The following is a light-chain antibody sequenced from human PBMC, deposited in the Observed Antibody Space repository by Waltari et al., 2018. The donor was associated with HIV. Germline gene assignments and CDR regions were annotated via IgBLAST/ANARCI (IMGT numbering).Light chain of an antibody. CDR3: QTWGTGIRV. V-gene: IGLV4-69*01. CDR1: SGHSTYP. J-gene: IGLJ3*02. Sequence: QLVLTQSPSASASLGASVKLTCTLSSGHSTYPIAWHQQQPEKGPRYLMKVNSDGSHSKGDGIPDCLSGSSSGSERYLIISSRKSEDEADDYCQTWGTGIRVFGGGTKLTVL. CDR2: VNSDGSH.